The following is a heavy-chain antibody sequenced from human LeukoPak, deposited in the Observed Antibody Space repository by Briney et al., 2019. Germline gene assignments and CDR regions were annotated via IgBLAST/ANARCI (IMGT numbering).Heavy chain of an antibody. Sequence: GGSLRLSCAASGFTFSTYNMNWIRQAPGKGLEWVSSITTGSTDICYADSVKGRFTISRDNAKNSLYLQMNSLRAEDTAVYYCARDGGSYCYWGQGTLVTVSP. CDR3: ARDGGSYCY. CDR1: GFTFSTYN. J-gene: IGHJ4*02. V-gene: IGHV3-21*01. D-gene: IGHD1-26*01. CDR2: ITTGSTDI.